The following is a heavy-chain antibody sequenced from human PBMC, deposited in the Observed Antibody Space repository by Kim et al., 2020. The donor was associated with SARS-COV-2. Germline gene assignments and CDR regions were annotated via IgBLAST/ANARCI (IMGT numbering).Heavy chain of an antibody. V-gene: IGHV7-4-1*02. J-gene: IGHJ1*01. CDR2: INTNTGNP. Sequence: ASVKVSCKASGYTFTSYAMNWVRQAPGQGLEWMGWINTNTGNPTYAQGFTGRFVFSLDTYVSTAYLQISSLKAEDTAVYYCAREGPGDFWSGYYGYFQHWGQGTLVTVSS. CDR3: AREGPGDFWSGYYGYFQH. D-gene: IGHD3-3*01. CDR1: GYTFTSYA.